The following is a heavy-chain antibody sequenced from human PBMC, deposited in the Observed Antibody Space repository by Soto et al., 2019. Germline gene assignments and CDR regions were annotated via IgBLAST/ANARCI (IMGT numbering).Heavy chain of an antibody. CDR1: GFRFSDYS. CDR2: ISISSFTI. Sequence: EVHLVESGGRLVQPGGSLRLSCAASGFRFSDYSMNWVRQAPGRGLEWVSYISISSFTIHYADSVEGRFAISRDNAKNPLYLQMNSLRVEDTAVYSWARDYNDFWSDHFDYWGQGALVTVSS. CDR3: ARDYNDFWSDHFDY. V-gene: IGHV3-48*01. J-gene: IGHJ4*02. D-gene: IGHD3-3*01.